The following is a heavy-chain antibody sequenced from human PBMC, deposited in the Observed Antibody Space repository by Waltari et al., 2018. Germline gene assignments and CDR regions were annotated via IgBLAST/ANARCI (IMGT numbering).Heavy chain of an antibody. D-gene: IGHD2-2*01. V-gene: IGHV1-69*08. Sequence: QVQLVQSGAEVKKPGSSVKVSCKASGGTFSSYAISWVRQAPGQGLEWMGRIIPSVGTANYAQKCQGRVTITADKSTSTAYMELSSLRSEDTAVYYCARTARVCSSTSCSFLNWFDPWGQGTLVTVSS. CDR1: GGTFSSYA. CDR2: IIPSVGTA. J-gene: IGHJ5*02. CDR3: ARTARVCSSTSCSFLNWFDP.